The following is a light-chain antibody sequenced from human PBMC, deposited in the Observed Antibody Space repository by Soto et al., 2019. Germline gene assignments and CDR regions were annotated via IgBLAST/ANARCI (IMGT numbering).Light chain of an antibody. J-gene: IGKJ2*01. CDR2: GAS. Sequence: EIVLTQSPGTLSLSPGERVTLSCRASQRVSDNYLAWYQHKPGQAPRLLIYGASSRATGIPDRFSGSGSGTDFTLTIIGLEPEDFTVYYCQQYGGSSYNFGQGTKLEIK. CDR3: QQYGGSSYN. V-gene: IGKV3-20*01. CDR1: QRVSDNY.